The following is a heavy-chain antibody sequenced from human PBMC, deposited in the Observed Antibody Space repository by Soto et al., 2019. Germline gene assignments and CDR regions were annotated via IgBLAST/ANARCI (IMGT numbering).Heavy chain of an antibody. CDR3: ARREIRDTGAFDI. J-gene: IGHJ3*02. V-gene: IGHV4-31*03. Sequence: QVQLQESGPGLVKPSQTLSLTCTVSGGSISSGGYYWSWIRQHPGKGLEWIGYIYYSGSTYYNPSLKSRVTISVDTSKNQFSLKLSSVTSADTAVYYCARREIRDTGAFDIWGQGTMVTVSS. CDR2: IYYSGST. D-gene: IGHD2-8*02. CDR1: GGSISSGGYY.